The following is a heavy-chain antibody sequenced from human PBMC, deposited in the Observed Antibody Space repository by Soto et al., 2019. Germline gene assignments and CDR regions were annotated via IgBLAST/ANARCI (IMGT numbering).Heavy chain of an antibody. D-gene: IGHD3-3*01. Sequence: QVQLVQSGAEVKKPGSSVKVSCKASGGTFSSYTISWVRQAPGQGLEWMGRIITILGIANYAQKFQGRVTITADKPTSPAYIELSSLRSEDTAVYYCASYTRQLYYDFLSCYGGFDYWGQGTLVTVSS. V-gene: IGHV1-69*02. J-gene: IGHJ4*02. CDR1: GGTFSSYT. CDR3: ASYTRQLYYDFLSCYGGFDY. CDR2: IITILGIA.